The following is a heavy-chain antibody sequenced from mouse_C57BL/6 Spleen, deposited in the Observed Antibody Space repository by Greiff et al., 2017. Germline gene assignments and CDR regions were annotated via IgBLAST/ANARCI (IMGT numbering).Heavy chain of an antibody. CDR1: GYTFTDYY. Sequence: EVQLQQSGPELVKPGASVKISCKASGYTFTDYYMNWVKQSHGKSLEWIGDINPNNGGTSYNQKFKGKATLTVDKSSSTAYMELRSLTSEDSAVYYCASHELGTPIDDWGQGTTLTVSS. D-gene: IGHD4-1*01. J-gene: IGHJ2*01. CDR3: ASHELGTPIDD. CDR2: INPNNGGT. V-gene: IGHV1-26*01.